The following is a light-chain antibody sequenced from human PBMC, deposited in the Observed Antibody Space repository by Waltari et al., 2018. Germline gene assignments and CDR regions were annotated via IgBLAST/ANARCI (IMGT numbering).Light chain of an antibody. J-gene: IGLJ1*01. CDR3: SSYTSSTIPV. Sequence: QSALTQPASVSGSPGQSITIHCTGTSSDVGGYKYVSWYQQHPDKAPKLMLYDVNNRPSGVSNRFSGSKSGNTASLTISSLQAEDEADYYCSSYTSSTIPVFGTGTKVTVL. CDR1: SSDVGGYKY. V-gene: IGLV2-14*03. CDR2: DVN.